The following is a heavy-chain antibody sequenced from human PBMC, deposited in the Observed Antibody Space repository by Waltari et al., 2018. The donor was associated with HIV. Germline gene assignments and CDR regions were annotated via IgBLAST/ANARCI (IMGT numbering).Heavy chain of an antibody. CDR2: MNPNSGNT. D-gene: IGHD2-2*01. J-gene: IGHJ5*02. CDR3: ARGRYCSSTSCPYWFDP. Sequence: QVQLVQSGIEVKKPGASVKVSCKASGYTFTNYDINWVRQATGQGLEWMGWMNPNSGNTGYTQNFQGRVTMTRNTSISTAYMELNSLTSEDTAVYYCARGRYCSSTSCPYWFDPWGQGTLVTVSS. CDR1: GYTFTNYD. V-gene: IGHV1-8*01.